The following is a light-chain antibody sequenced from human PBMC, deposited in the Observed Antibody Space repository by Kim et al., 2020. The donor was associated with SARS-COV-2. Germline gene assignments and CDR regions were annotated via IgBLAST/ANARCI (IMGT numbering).Light chain of an antibody. Sequence: GQRVTMSCSGSNSNIGNHTVHWFQQPPGTAPRLLVYSDNQRASGVPDRFSGSKSGTSASLAIGGLQSEDEADYYCAAWDDSLNGPGFGGGTQLTVL. J-gene: IGLJ2*01. V-gene: IGLV1-44*01. CDR3: AAWDDSLNGPG. CDR2: SDN. CDR1: NSNIGNHT.